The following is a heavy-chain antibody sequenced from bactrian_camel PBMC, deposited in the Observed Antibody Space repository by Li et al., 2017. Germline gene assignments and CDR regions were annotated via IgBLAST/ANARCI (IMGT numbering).Heavy chain of an antibody. J-gene: IGHJ4*01. CDR3: NVGLCGTWPPGQDNY. Sequence: HVQLVESGGDSVQAGGFLRLSCTASGYAAKTCSWNWYRQFQGKGRELVSSLYANGGTYYHDSVKGRFTFAQANVENTNAVTLEMNSLKPEDTATYFCNVGLCGTWPPGQDNYWGHGTQVTVS. CDR2: LYANGGT. D-gene: IGHD2*01. CDR1: GYAAKTCS. V-gene: IGHV3S9*01.